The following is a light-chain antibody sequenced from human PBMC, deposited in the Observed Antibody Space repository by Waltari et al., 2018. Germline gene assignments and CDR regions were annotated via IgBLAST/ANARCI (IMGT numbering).Light chain of an antibody. Sequence: EIVLTQSPATLSLSPGERATLSCRASQSVGSYLAWYHQRPGQAPRLLLSDASHRATGLPARFSGSGSETDFTLTISILEPEDFAVYYCQQRNTWWTFGQGTKVEIK. J-gene: IGKJ1*01. V-gene: IGKV3-11*01. CDR2: DAS. CDR3: QQRNTWWT. CDR1: QSVGSY.